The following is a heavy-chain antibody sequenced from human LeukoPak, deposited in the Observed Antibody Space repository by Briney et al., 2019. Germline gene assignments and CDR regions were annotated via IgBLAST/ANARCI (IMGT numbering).Heavy chain of an antibody. CDR1: GFTVSSNY. CDR2: INGSGRST. D-gene: IGHD4-17*01. CDR3: AKDGDYGDYWHYIYMDV. J-gene: IGHJ6*03. Sequence: GGSLRLSCAASGFTVSSNYMSWVRQAPGKGLEWVSGINGSGRSTFYADSVKGRFTISRDNSKNTLFLHMNSLRAEDTAVYYCAKDGDYGDYWHYIYMDVWGKGTTVTISS. V-gene: IGHV3-23*01.